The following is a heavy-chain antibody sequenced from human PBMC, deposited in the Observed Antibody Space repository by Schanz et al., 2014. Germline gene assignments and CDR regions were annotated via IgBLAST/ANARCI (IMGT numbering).Heavy chain of an antibody. Sequence: QLQLQESGSGLVKPSQTLSLTCAVSGGSISSGGYSWSWLRQPPGQGLEWLGYIYYSETSYYNPSLKSRLTISGDTSNNQFSLKLTSVTAADTAMYYCARLTPVGDGDTDAFDIWGQGTMVAVSS. CDR3: ARLTPVGDGDTDAFDI. D-gene: IGHD4-17*01. CDR2: IYYSETS. V-gene: IGHV4-30-4*07. J-gene: IGHJ3*02. CDR1: GGSISSGGYS.